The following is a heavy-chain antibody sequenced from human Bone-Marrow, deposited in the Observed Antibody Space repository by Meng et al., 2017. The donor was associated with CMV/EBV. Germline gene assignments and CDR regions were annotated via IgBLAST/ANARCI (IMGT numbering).Heavy chain of an antibody. CDR1: GFTFSSYW. V-gene: IGHV3-9*01. J-gene: IGHJ3*02. D-gene: IGHD6-19*01. CDR2: ISWNSGSI. Sequence: SLKISCAASGFTFSSYWMHWVRQAPGKGLEWVSGISWNSGSIGYADSVKGRFTISRDNAKNSLYLQMNSLRAEDTALYYCAKEGSENAFDIWGQGTMVTVSS. CDR3: AKEGSENAFDI.